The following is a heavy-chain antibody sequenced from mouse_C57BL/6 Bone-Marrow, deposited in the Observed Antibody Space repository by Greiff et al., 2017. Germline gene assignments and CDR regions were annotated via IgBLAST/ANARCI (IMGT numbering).Heavy chain of an antibody. CDR3: APYYYGSSYRFAY. J-gene: IGHJ3*01. D-gene: IGHD1-1*01. CDR2: IDPEDGET. V-gene: IGHV14-2*01. CDR1: GFNIKDYY. Sequence: VQLKESGAELVKPGASVKLSCTASGFNIKDYYMHWVKQRTEQGLEWIGRIDPEDGETKYAPKFQGKATITADTSSNTAYLQLSSLTSEDTAVYYCAPYYYGSSYRFAYWGQGTLVTVSA.